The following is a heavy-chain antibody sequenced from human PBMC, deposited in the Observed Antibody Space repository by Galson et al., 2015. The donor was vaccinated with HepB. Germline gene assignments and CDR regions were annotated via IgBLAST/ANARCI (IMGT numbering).Heavy chain of an antibody. D-gene: IGHD1-26*01. CDR1: GFTFSSYS. CDR2: ISSSSSYI. Sequence: SLRLSCAASGFTFSSYSMNWVRQAPGKGLEWVSSISSSSSYIYYADSVKGRFTISRDNAKNSLYLQMNSLRAEDTAVYYCARGSGIVGAIDYYYYGMDVWGQGTTVTVSS. CDR3: ARGSGIVGAIDYYYYGMDV. V-gene: IGHV3-21*01. J-gene: IGHJ6*02.